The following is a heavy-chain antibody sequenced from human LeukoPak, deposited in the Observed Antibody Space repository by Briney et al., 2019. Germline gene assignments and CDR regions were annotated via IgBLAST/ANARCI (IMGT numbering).Heavy chain of an antibody. CDR1: GFTFGSYE. V-gene: IGHV3-48*03. CDR2: ISGSGTTI. D-gene: IGHD5-24*01. J-gene: IGHJ4*02. CDR3: ARDFAEARDGYNLIDY. Sequence: GGSLRLSCAASGFTFGSYEMNWVRLAPGKGLEWVSYISGSGTTIYYADSVKGRFTISRDNAKNSLYLQMNSLRAEDTAVYYCARDFAEARDGYNLIDYWGQGTLVTVSS.